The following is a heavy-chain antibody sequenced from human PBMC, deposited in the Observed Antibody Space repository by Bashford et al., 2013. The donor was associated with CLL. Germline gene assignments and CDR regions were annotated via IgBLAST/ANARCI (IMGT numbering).Heavy chain of an antibody. CDR1: GFHPSVAYW. V-gene: IGHV3-74*01. D-gene: IGHD3-22*01. J-gene: IGHJ4*02. Sequence: GFHPSVAYWMPLGPAQTLPREGAWCGPHVINSDGSSTSYADSVKGRFTISRDNAKNTLYLQMNSLRAEDTAVYYCARGYYYDSSGYFPIDYWGQGTLVTVSS. CDR3: ARGYYYDSSGYFPIDY. CDR2: INSDGSST.